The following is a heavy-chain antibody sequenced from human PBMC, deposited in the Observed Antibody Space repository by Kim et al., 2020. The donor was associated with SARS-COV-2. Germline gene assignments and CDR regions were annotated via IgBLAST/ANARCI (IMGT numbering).Heavy chain of an antibody. Sequence: GGSLRLSCAASGFTFSNAWMSWVRQAPGKGLEWVGRIKSKTDGGTTDYAAPVKGRFTISRDDSKNTLYLQMNSLKTEDTAVYYCTTDPANIVATTDGGWFDPWGQGTLVTVSS. CDR1: GFTFSNAW. CDR2: IKSKTDGGTT. CDR3: TTDPANIVATTDGGWFDP. D-gene: IGHD5-12*01. J-gene: IGHJ5*02. V-gene: IGHV3-15*01.